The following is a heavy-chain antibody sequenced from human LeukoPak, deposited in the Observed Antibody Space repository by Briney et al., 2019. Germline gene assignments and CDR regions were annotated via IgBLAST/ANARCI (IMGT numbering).Heavy chain of an antibody. D-gene: IGHD2-15*01. J-gene: IGHJ4*02. CDR3: AKDSAVVAATPENYFDY. CDR1: GSTFSSYA. Sequence: GGSRSLSCAAPGSTFSSYAFHGVRQAPGKGLEGGAFLQYDGSNKYYTDSVKGRFTISRDNSRNTMYVQMNSLRPEDTAVYYCAKDSAVVAATPENYFDYWGQGTLVTVSS. CDR2: LQYDGSNK. V-gene: IGHV3-30*02.